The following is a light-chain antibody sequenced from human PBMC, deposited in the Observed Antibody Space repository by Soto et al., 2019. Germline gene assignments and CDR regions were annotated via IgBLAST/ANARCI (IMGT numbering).Light chain of an antibody. Sequence: EIVMTQSPATLSVSPGERATLSCRASQSVSSNLAWYQQKPGQAPMLLIYGASTRATGIPARFSGSGSGTEFTLTISSLQSEDFAVYYCQQYNNWPYTFGQGKKLEIK. CDR1: QSVSSN. V-gene: IGKV3-15*01. CDR2: GAS. J-gene: IGKJ2*01. CDR3: QQYNNWPYT.